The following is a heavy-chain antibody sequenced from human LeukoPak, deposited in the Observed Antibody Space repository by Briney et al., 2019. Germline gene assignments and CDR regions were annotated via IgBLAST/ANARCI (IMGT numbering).Heavy chain of an antibody. Sequence: ASVKVSCRASGYSFSTYYMNWVRQTPGHGLEWLGWINTDSGGTNYAQKFLGRVTMTRDKANTTAYLELTGLTSDDTAVYYCTRHVVTLLRGVTQRRENWFDPWGQGSLVTVSS. D-gene: IGHD3-10*01. J-gene: IGHJ5*02. CDR1: GYSFSTYY. V-gene: IGHV1-2*02. CDR2: INTDSGGT. CDR3: TRHVVTLLRGVTQRRENWFDP.